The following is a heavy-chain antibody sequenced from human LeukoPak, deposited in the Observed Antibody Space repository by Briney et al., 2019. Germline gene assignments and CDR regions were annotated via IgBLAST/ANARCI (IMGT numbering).Heavy chain of an antibody. D-gene: IGHD3-22*01. CDR2: IYHSGST. J-gene: IGHJ3*02. Sequence: SETRSLTCAVSGGSISSGGYSWSWIRQPPGKGLEWIGYIYHSGSTYYNPSLKSRVTISVDRSKNQFSLKLSSVTAADTAVYYCARGRPDYYDSSGYGSDALDIWGQGTMVTVSS. CDR1: GGSISSGGYS. CDR3: ARGRPDYYDSSGYGSDALDI. V-gene: IGHV4-30-2*01.